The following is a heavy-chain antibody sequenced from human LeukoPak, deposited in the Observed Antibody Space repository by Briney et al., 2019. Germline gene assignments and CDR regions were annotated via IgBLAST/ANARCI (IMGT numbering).Heavy chain of an antibody. D-gene: IGHD3-3*01. Sequence: SETLSLTCTVSGGSISSHYWSWIRQPPGKGLEWIGYIYYGGSTNYNPSLKSRVTISVDTSKNQFSLKLSSVTAADTAVYYCARVSFGYDFWSGYLSRKFGYYYYMDVWGKGTTVTVSS. CDR1: GGSISSHY. V-gene: IGHV4-59*11. J-gene: IGHJ6*03. CDR2: IYYGGST. CDR3: ARVSFGYDFWSGYLSRKFGYYYYMDV.